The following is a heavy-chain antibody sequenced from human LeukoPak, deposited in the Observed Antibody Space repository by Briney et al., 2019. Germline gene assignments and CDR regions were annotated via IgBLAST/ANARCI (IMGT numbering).Heavy chain of an antibody. V-gene: IGHV1-69*05. D-gene: IGHD3-22*01. CDR3: ARVPDSSAWTFDP. CDR1: GGTFSSYA. J-gene: IGHJ5*02. CDR2: IIPIFGTA. Sequence: SVKVSCKASGGTFSSYAISWVRQAPGQGLEWMGRIIPIFGTANYAQKFQGRVTITTDVSTSTAYMELSSLRSEDTAVYYCARVPDSSAWTFDPWGQGTLVTVSS.